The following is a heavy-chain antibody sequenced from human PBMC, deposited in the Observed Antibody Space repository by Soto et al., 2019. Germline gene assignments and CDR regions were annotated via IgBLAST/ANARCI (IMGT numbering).Heavy chain of an antibody. CDR3: AGGGVRGVITRTRDYYGMDV. CDR1: GYSFTSYW. Sequence: GESLKISGKGSGYSFTSYWFGWERQMPGKGLEWMGIIYPGDSDTRYSPSFQGQVTISADKSISTAYLQWSSLKASDTAMYYCAGGGVRGVITRTRDYYGMDVWGQGTTVTVSS. V-gene: IGHV5-51*01. CDR2: IYPGDSDT. D-gene: IGHD3-10*01. J-gene: IGHJ6*02.